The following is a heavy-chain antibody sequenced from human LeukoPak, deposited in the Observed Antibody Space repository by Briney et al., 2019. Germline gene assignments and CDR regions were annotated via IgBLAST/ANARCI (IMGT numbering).Heavy chain of an antibody. CDR2: ISSNGGST. J-gene: IGHJ5*02. D-gene: IGHD6-19*01. CDR3: ARSAWDSPFFDTSGPPDWFDP. V-gene: IGHV3-64*01. Sequence: GGSLRPSCAASGFTFSSYVMNWVRQPAGKGLEYVSSISSNGGSTYYANSVKGRFTISRDNSKNTLYLQMGSLRAEHMAVYYCARSAWDSPFFDTSGPPDWFDPWGQGTLVTVSS. CDR1: GFTFSSYV.